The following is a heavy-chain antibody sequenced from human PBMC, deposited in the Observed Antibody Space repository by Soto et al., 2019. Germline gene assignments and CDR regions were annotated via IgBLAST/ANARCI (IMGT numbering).Heavy chain of an antibody. CDR2: ISGSGRTT. CDR3: GKFRGPSYSYSSRDV. J-gene: IGHJ6*03. CDR1: GFTFGSYA. D-gene: IGHD3-16*01. Sequence: EVQLLESGGGLVQPGGSLRLSCAASGFTFGSYAMNWLRQAPGRGLECVSFISGSGRTTYYADSVKGRFTVSRDNSKNTLYLQMNSLRAEDTALYYCGKFRGPSYSYSSRDVWGKGTTVTVSS. V-gene: IGHV3-23*01.